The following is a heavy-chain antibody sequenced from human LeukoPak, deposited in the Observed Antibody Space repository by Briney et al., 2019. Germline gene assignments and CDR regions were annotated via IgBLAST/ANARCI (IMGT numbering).Heavy chain of an antibody. J-gene: IGHJ5*02. Sequence: GGSLRLSCAASGFTFSSYAMSWVRQAPGKGLEWVSGISGSGDNTYYADSVKGRFTISRDNSKNTLYVQVNSLGTEDTAVYYCATFCSGGDCYSFAPWGQGTLVTVSS. CDR3: ATFCSGGDCYSFAP. CDR1: GFTFSSYA. V-gene: IGHV3-23*01. D-gene: IGHD2-15*01. CDR2: ISGSGDNT.